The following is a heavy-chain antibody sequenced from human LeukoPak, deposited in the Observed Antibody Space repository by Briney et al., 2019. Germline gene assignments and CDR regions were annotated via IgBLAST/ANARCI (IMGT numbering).Heavy chain of an antibody. Sequence: GGSLRLSCAASGFTVSSNYMSWVRQAPGKGLEWVSVIYSGGSTYYADSVKGRFTISRDNSKNTLYLQMNSLRSEDTAVYYCVRHSSGYYLDYWGQGTLVTVSS. J-gene: IGHJ4*02. CDR1: GFTVSSNY. CDR3: VRHSSGYYLDY. CDR2: IYSGGST. V-gene: IGHV3-66*04. D-gene: IGHD3-22*01.